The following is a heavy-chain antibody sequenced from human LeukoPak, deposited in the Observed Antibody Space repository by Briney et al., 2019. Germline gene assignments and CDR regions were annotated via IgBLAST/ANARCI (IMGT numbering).Heavy chain of an antibody. J-gene: IGHJ4*02. Sequence: SETLSLTCTVSGGSISSYYWSWIRQSAGKGLEWIGRIYTSGSTNYNASLKSRATISLDKSKNQFSLKPSSVTAADTAVYYCARGSIGGGYMDSWGQGTLVTVSS. CDR1: GGSISSYY. V-gene: IGHV4-4*07. CDR3: ARGSIGGGYMDS. D-gene: IGHD3-16*01. CDR2: IYTSGST.